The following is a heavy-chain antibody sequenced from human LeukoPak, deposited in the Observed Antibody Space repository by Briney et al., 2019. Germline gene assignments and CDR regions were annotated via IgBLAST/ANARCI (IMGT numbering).Heavy chain of an antibody. Sequence: GGSLRLSCAASGFTFSSYSMNWVRQAPGKGLEWVSYISSSGSTMYYTDSVKGRFTISRDNAKDSLYLQMNSLRAEDTAVYYCARDPGSGYEEHFDYWGQGTLVTVSS. V-gene: IGHV3-48*04. CDR1: GFTFSSYS. D-gene: IGHD5-12*01. J-gene: IGHJ4*02. CDR2: ISSSGSTM. CDR3: ARDPGSGYEEHFDY.